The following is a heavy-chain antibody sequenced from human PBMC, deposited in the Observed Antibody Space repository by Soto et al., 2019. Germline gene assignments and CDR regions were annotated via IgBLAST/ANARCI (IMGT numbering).Heavy chain of an antibody. Sequence: GASVKVSCKASGYTFTSYDINWVRQATGQGLEWMGWMNPNSGNTGYAQKFQGRVTMTRNTSISTAYMELSSLRSEDTAVYYCARVREYCSSTSCYGDWFDPWGQGTLVTVSS. CDR3: ARVREYCSSTSCYGDWFDP. CDR2: MNPNSGNT. V-gene: IGHV1-8*01. J-gene: IGHJ5*02. D-gene: IGHD2-2*01. CDR1: GYTFTSYD.